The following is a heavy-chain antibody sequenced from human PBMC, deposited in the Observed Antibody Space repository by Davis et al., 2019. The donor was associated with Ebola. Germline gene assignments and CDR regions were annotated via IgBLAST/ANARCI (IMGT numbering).Heavy chain of an antibody. CDR2: INPSGGST. V-gene: IGHV1-46*01. J-gene: IGHJ6*04. D-gene: IGHD6-13*01. Sequence: ASVKVSCKASGYTFTSYYMHWVRQAPGQGLEWMGIINPSGGSTSYAQKFQGRVTMTRDTSTSTVYMELSSLRSEDTAVYYCARDQQLNDYYYGMDVWGKGTTVIVSS. CDR1: GYTFTSYY. CDR3: ARDQQLNDYYYGMDV.